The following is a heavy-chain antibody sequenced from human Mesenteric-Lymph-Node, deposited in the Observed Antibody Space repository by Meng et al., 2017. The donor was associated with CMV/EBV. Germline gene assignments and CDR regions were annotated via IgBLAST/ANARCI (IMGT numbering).Heavy chain of an antibody. CDR3: ARDGVSGSYYYYGMDV. D-gene: IGHD1-26*01. Sequence: ASVKVSCKASGYTFTGYYMHWVRQAPGQGLEWMGWINPNSGGTNYAQKFQGRVTVTRDTSISTAYMELSRLRSDDTAVYYCARDGVSGSYYYYGMDVWGQGTTVTVSS. J-gene: IGHJ6*02. CDR2: INPNSGGT. V-gene: IGHV1-2*02. CDR1: GYTFTGYY.